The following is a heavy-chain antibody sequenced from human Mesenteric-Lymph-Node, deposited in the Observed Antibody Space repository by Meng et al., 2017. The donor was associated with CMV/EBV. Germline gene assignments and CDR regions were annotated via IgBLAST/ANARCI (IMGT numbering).Heavy chain of an antibody. J-gene: IGHJ6*02. V-gene: IGHV4-39*07. CDR3: ARTVSSTNLNYYYYGMDV. Sequence: SETLSLTCTVSGGSISSSSYYWGWIRQPPGKGLEWIGSIYYSGSTYYNPSLKSRVTISVDTSKNQFSLKLSSVTAADTAVYYCARTVSSTNLNYYYYGMDVWGQGTTVTVSS. CDR2: IYYSGST. CDR1: GGSISSSSYY. D-gene: IGHD2-2*01.